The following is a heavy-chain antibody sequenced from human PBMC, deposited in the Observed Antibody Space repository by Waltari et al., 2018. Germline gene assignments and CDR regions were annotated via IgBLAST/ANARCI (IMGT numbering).Heavy chain of an antibody. CDR1: GFTLSSYS. CDR2: ISSSSSTI. Sequence: EVQLVESGGGLVQPGGSLRLSCAACGFTLSSYSMNWVRPAPGKGLEWVSYISSSSSTIYYADSVKGRFTISRDNAKNSLYLQMNSLRAEDTAVYYCARDRPYYDFWSGSSFDLWGRGTLVTVSS. V-gene: IGHV3-48*01. J-gene: IGHJ2*01. D-gene: IGHD3-3*01. CDR3: ARDRPYYDFWSGSSFDL.